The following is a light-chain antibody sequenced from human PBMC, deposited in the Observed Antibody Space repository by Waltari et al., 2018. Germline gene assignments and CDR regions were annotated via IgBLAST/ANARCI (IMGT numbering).Light chain of an antibody. V-gene: IGKV4-1*01. CDR2: WAS. Sequence: DIVMTQSPDSLAVSLGERATINCKSSQSVLYNSNDKNYLAWYQQKPGQPPKLLIYWASTRESGVPDRSSGSGSGTDFTLTISSLQAEDVAVYYCQQYYRSRTFGQGTKVEIK. CDR3: QQYYRSRT. CDR1: QSVLYNSNDKNY. J-gene: IGKJ1*01.